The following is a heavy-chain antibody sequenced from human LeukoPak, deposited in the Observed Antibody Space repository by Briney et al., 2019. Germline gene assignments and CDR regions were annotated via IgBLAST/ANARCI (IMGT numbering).Heavy chain of an antibody. D-gene: IGHD2-15*01. CDR3: AKGVDCSGGSCYLYYFDY. Sequence: GGSLRLSCAASGFTFSSYAMSWVRQAPGKGLEWVSAISGSGGSTYYADSVKGRFTISRDNYKNTLYLQMNSLRAEDTAVYYCAKGVDCSGGSCYLYYFDYWGQGTLVSVS. CDR2: ISGSGGST. J-gene: IGHJ4*02. V-gene: IGHV3-23*01. CDR1: GFTFSSYA.